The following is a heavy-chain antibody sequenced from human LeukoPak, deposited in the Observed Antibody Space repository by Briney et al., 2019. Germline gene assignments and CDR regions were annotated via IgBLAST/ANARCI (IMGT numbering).Heavy chain of an antibody. J-gene: IGHJ3*02. CDR1: GYTFTSYG. V-gene: IGHV1-18*01. CDR3: ARDAVLLWFGELLSSGVAFDI. Sequence: ASVKVSCKASGYTFTSYGISWVRQAPGQGLEWMGWISAYNGNTNYAQKLQGRVTMTTDTSTSTAYMELRSLRSDDTAVYYCARDAVLLWFGELLSSGVAFDIWGQGTMVTVSS. D-gene: IGHD3-10*01. CDR2: ISAYNGNT.